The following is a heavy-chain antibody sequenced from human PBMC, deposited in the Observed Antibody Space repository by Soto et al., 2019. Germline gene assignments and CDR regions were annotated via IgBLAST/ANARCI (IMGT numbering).Heavy chain of an antibody. D-gene: IGHD3-3*01. J-gene: IGHJ6*02. CDR3: ARDLSSITIFGVVIIGYGMDV. CDR2: MNPNSGGT. V-gene: IGHV1-2*04. CDR1: EYTFXSYD. Sequence: XXSMKVSCKASEYTFXSYDINWVRRATGQGLEWMGWMNPNSGGTNYAQKFQGWVTMTRDTSISTAYMELSRLRSDDTAVYYCARDLSSITIFGVVIIGYGMDVWGQGTTVTVSS.